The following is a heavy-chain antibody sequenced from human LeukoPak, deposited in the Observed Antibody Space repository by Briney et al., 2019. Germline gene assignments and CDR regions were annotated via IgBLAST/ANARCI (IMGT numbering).Heavy chain of an antibody. Sequence: PSETLSLTCTVSGGSISSYYWSWIRQPPGKGLEWIGYIYYSGSTNYNPSLKSRVTISVDTSKNQFSLKLSSVTAADTAVYYCARCGSSGWYGVFGAFDIWGQGTMVTVSS. J-gene: IGHJ3*02. CDR1: GGSISSYY. CDR2: IYYSGST. CDR3: ARCGSSGWYGVFGAFDI. D-gene: IGHD6-19*01. V-gene: IGHV4-59*01.